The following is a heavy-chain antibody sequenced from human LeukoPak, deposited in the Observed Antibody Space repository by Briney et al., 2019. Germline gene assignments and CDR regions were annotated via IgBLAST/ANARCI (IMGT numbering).Heavy chain of an antibody. CDR3: AKDKQSLGITIFGVVAYYFDY. D-gene: IGHD3-3*01. CDR2: ISGSGCST. J-gene: IGHJ4*02. Sequence: GGALRLSCAAWGRRFSGSAMSWLGQAPGKGLEWVSAISGSGCSTYYADSVKGRFTISRDNSKNTLYLQMNSLRAEDTAVYYCAKDKQSLGITIFGVVAYYFDYWGQGTLVTVSS. V-gene: IGHV3-23*01. CDR1: GRRFSGSA.